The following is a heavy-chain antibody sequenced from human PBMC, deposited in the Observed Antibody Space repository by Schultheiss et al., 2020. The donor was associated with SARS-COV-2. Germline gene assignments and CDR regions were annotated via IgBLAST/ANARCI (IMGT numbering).Heavy chain of an antibody. CDR1: GGSISSYYW. CDR2: IFSNDEK. J-gene: IGHJ6*02. Sequence: ETLSLTCTVSGGSISSYYWSWIRQPPGKALEWLAHIFSNDEKSYSTSLKSRLTISKDTSKSQVVLTMTNMDPVDTATYYCARIPTPSSSWYSYYYYGMDVWGQGTTVTVSS. CDR3: ARIPTPSSSWYSYYYYGMDV. D-gene: IGHD6-13*01. V-gene: IGHV2-26*01.